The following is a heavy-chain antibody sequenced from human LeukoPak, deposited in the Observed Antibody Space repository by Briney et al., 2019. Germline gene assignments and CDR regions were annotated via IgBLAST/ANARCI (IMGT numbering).Heavy chain of an antibody. CDR1: GFTFSSYG. D-gene: IGHD3-10*01. Sequence: GGSLRLSCAASGFTFSSYGMHWVRQAPGKGLEWVSSISSSSSYIYYADSVKGRFTISRDNAKNSLYLQMNSLRAEDTAVYYCARDVLLWFGERNWFDPWGQGTLVTVSS. V-gene: IGHV3-21*01. CDR2: ISSSSSYI. CDR3: ARDVLLWFGERNWFDP. J-gene: IGHJ5*02.